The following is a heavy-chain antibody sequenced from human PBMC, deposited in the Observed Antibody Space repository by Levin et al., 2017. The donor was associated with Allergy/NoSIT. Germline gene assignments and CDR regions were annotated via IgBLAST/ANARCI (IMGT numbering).Heavy chain of an antibody. D-gene: IGHD3-10*01. CDR1: GFPLRNFW. CDR2: IKQDGSEK. Sequence: AASVKVSCAASGFPLRNFWMTWVRQAPGKGLEWVANIKQDGSEKYYADSVKGRFSISRDNAKSSLYLQVNSLRAEDTAVYYCARDRGNVRIKDFFYYYGLDVWGRGTTVAVSS. CDR3: ARDRGNVRIKDFFYYYGLDV. V-gene: IGHV3-7*01. J-gene: IGHJ6*02.